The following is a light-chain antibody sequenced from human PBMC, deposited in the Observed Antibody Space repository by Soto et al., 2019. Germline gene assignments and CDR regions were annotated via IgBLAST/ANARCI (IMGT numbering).Light chain of an antibody. V-gene: IGKV3-20*01. Sequence: DIVMTQSPATLSVAPGERVTFSCRASQGVSRKLAWYQHKPGQAPRLLISGASSRAAGIPDRFSGSGSGTDFTLTISRVEPEDFAVYYCQQYGSSPMYTFGQGTKLEIK. CDR1: QGVSRK. CDR3: QQYGSSPMYT. J-gene: IGKJ2*01. CDR2: GAS.